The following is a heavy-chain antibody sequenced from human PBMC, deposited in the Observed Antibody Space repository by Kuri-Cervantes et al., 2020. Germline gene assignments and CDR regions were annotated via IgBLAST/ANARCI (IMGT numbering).Heavy chain of an antibody. V-gene: IGHV3-30*02. J-gene: IGHJ4*02. CDR2: IRYDGNIK. D-gene: IGHD3-22*01. CDR3: ARDRTRCYDDSSAPLEY. CDR1: GFTFSSFG. Sequence: GESLKISCAVSGFTFSSFGMHWVRHTPGKGLEWVAFIRYDGNIKFYTDSVKGRFTISRDNSKNTLYLQMGSLRVEDTAVYYCARDRTRCYDDSSAPLEYWGQGTLVTVSS.